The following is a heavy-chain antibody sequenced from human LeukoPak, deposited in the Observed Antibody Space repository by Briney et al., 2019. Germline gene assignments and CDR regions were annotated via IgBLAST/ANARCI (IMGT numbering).Heavy chain of an antibody. CDR1: GFTVSSNY. D-gene: IGHD3-22*01. V-gene: IGHV3-66*01. CDR3: ARGRNYYDSGGYYYPFDY. J-gene: IGHJ4*02. CDR2: IYSGGNT. Sequence: GGSLRLSCAASGFTVSSNYMNWVGQAPGKGLEWVSVIYSGGNTYYADSVKGRFTISRDDPKNTLYLRMNSLRAEDTAVYYCARGRNYYDSGGYYYPFDYWGQGTLVTVSS.